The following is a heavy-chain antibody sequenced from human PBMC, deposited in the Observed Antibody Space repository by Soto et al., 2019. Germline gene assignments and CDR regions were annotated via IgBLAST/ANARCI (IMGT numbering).Heavy chain of an antibody. CDR1: GFTFSSYA. Sequence: GGSLRLSCAASGFTFSSYAMHWVRQAPGKGLEWVAVISYDGSNKYYADSVKGRFTISRDNSKNTLYLQMNSLRAEDTAVYYCARVDCTNGVCYNSYYYGMDVWGQGTTVTVCS. CDR2: ISYDGSNK. J-gene: IGHJ6*02. D-gene: IGHD2-8*01. CDR3: ARVDCTNGVCYNSYYYGMDV. V-gene: IGHV3-30-3*01.